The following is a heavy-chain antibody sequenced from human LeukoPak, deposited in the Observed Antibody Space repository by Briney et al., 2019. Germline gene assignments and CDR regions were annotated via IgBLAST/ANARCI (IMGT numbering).Heavy chain of an antibody. J-gene: IGHJ5*02. Sequence: GGSLRLSCAASGFTFSSYGMHWVRQAPGKGLEWVAVIWYDGSIKFYVDSVKGRFTISRDNSKNTLYLQMNSLRAEDTAVYYCARAEEATWGIDPWGQGSLVTVSS. CDR3: ARAEEATWGIDP. CDR1: GFTFSSYG. D-gene: IGHD3-16*01. V-gene: IGHV3-33*01. CDR2: IWYDGSIK.